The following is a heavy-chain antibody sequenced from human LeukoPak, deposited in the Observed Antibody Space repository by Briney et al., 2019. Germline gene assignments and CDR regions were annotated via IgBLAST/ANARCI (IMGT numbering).Heavy chain of an antibody. CDR3: ARGRRLFMIFGGSFDP. CDR2: IYNSGST. Sequence: SQTLSLTCTVSGGSISSGSYYWSWIRQPPGKGLEWIGYIYNSGSTNYNPSLKSRVTISVDTSKNQFSLRLSSVTAAGTAVYYCARGRRLFMIFGGSFDPWGQGTLVTVSS. CDR1: GGSISSGSYY. J-gene: IGHJ5*02. D-gene: IGHD3/OR15-3a*01. V-gene: IGHV4-61*01.